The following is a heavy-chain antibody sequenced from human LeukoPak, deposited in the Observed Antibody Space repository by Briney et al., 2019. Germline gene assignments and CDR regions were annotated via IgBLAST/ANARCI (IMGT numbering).Heavy chain of an antibody. J-gene: IGHJ3*02. D-gene: IGHD3-10*01. CDR1: GFTFSSYW. Sequence: PGGSLRLSCAASGFTFSSYWISWVRQAPGKWLEWVANIKQDGSEKYYVDSVKGRFTISRDNAKNPLYLQMNSLRAEDTAVYYCARDLMVRGLDAFDIWGQGTMVTVSS. V-gene: IGHV3-7*03. CDR2: IKQDGSEK. CDR3: ARDLMVRGLDAFDI.